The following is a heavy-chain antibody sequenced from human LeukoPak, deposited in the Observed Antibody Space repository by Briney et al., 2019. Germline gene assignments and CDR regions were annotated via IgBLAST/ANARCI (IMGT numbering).Heavy chain of an antibody. V-gene: IGHV4-59*01. D-gene: IGHD1-20*01. Sequence: SETLSPTCTVSGGSISSYYWSWIRQPPGKGLEWIAYIYYSGSTNYNPSLKSRVTISVDTSKNQFSLKLSSVTAADTAVYYCARAGGITGTLDYWGQGTLVTVSS. CDR2: IYYSGST. CDR3: ARAGGITGTLDY. CDR1: GGSISSYY. J-gene: IGHJ4*02.